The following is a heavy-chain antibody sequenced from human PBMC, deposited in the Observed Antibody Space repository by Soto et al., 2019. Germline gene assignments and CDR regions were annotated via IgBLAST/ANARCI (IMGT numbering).Heavy chain of an antibody. CDR2: IKQNGSEK. V-gene: IGHV3-7*01. Sequence: EVQLVESGGGLVQPGGSLRLSCAACGFTFNSYWMSWVRQAPGTGLEWVANIKQNGSEKYYVESVKGRFTISRDNAKNSLYLQMNSLGAEDTAVYYCARDLGYCTYGVCDTVDYWRQGTLVTVSS. CDR3: ARDLGYCTYGVCDTVDY. CDR1: GFTFNSYW. D-gene: IGHD2-8*01. J-gene: IGHJ4*02.